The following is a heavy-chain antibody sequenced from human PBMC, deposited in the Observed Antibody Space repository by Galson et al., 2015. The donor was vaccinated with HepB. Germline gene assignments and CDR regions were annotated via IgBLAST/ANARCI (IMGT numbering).Heavy chain of an antibody. J-gene: IGHJ4*02. CDR2: IYTSGST. D-gene: IGHD6-13*01. CDR1: GGSISSGSYY. V-gene: IGHV4-61*02. Sequence: TLSLTCTVSGGSISSGSYYWSWIRQPAGKGLEWIGRIYTSGSTNYNPSLKSRVTMSVDTSKNQFSLKLSSVTAADTAVYYCARDWAAAGTFDYWGQGTLVTVSS. CDR3: ARDWAAAGTFDY.